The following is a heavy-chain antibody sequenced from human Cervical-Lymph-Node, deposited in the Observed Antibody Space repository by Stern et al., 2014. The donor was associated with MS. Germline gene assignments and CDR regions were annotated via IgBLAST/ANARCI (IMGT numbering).Heavy chain of an antibody. V-gene: IGHV5-51*01. CDR3: ARQTTAWASDV. Sequence: EVHLVESGAELIRPGESLQISCKGSGYKFSIYWIAWVRQMPGKGLEWMGIIYPGDSETRYSPSFQGQVTMSADKSTSTAYLQWSSLNASDTAMYFCARQTTAWASDVWGQGTLVTVSS. CDR1: GYKFSIYW. CDR2: IYPGDSET. D-gene: IGHD1-14*01. J-gene: IGHJ4*02.